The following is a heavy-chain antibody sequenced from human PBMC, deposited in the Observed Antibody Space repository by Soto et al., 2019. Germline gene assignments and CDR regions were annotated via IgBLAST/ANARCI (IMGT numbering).Heavy chain of an antibody. D-gene: IGHD6-19*01. CDR1: GYTLTGYY. V-gene: IGHV1-2*02. Sequence: ASVKVSCKASGYTLTGYYMHWVRQAPGQGLEWMGWINPNSGGTNYAQKFQGRVTMTRDTSISTVYMELSRLRSDDTAVHYCARESGYSSGYDAFDIWGQGTMVTVSS. CDR2: INPNSGGT. J-gene: IGHJ3*02. CDR3: ARESGYSSGYDAFDI.